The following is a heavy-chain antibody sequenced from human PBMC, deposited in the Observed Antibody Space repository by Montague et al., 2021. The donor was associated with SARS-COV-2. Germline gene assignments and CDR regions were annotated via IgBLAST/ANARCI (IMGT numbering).Heavy chain of an antibody. D-gene: IGHD3-3*01. CDR1: GGSISSYY. V-gene: IGHV4-4*07. J-gene: IGHJ6*02. CDR2: IHTSGST. Sequence: SETLSLTCTVSGGSISSYYWSWIRQSAGKGLEWIGRIHTSGSTDXXPSLNSRVTMSVDTSKNQFSLKLSSVTAADTAVYYCASGKYYDSWSGYYSHDYVSGMDVWGQGTTVTVSS. CDR3: ASGKYYDSWSGYYSHDYVSGMDV.